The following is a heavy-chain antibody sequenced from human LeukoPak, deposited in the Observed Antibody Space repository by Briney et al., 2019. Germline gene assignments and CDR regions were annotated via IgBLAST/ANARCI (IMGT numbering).Heavy chain of an antibody. J-gene: IGHJ4*02. CDR3: AKDGDGYYGSGSYSDY. V-gene: IGHV4-34*01. CDR1: GGSFSGYY. D-gene: IGHD3-10*01. Sequence: SETLSLTCAVYGGSFSGYYWSWIPQPPGKGLEWIGEINHSGSTNYNPSLKSRVTISVDTSKNQFSLKLSSVTAADTAVYYCAKDGDGYYGSGSYSDYWGQGTLVTVSS. CDR2: INHSGST.